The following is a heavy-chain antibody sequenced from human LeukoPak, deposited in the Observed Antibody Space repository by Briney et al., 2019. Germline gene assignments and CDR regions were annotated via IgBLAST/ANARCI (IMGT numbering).Heavy chain of an antibody. V-gene: IGHV3-23*01. CDR3: AKDSKIVGATFRSYHYMDV. CDR1: GFTFSSYW. J-gene: IGHJ6*03. CDR2: IRGSGDRT. Sequence: GGSLRLSCAASGFTFSSYWMSWVRQAPGKGLEWVSAIRGSGDRTHYADSVKGRFTISRDNSKNTLYLQMNSLRAEDTAVYYCAKDSKIVGATFRSYHYMDVWGKGTAVTVSS. D-gene: IGHD1-26*01.